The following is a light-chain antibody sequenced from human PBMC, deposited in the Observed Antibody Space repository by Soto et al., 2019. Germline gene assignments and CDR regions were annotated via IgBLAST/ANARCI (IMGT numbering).Light chain of an antibody. CDR2: EVN. Sequence: QSALTQPASVSGSPGQSITISCTGTSSDVGSYNLVSWYQHHPGKAPKLMIYEVNKRPSGVSNRFSGSKSGNTASLTISGLQADDDADYFCCSYAGSNSLGVFGGGTKLTVL. CDR1: SSDVGSYNL. J-gene: IGLJ3*02. CDR3: CSYAGSNSLGV. V-gene: IGLV2-23*02.